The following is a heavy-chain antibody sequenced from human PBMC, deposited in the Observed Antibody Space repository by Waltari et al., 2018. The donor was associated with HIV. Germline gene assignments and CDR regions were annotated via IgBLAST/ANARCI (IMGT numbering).Heavy chain of an antibody. CDR1: GYTFTSYA. CDR3: ARGLHSDFLRYYYCGMDV. D-gene: IGHD3-3*01. Sequence: QVQLVQSGAEVKKPGASVKVSCKASGYTFTSYAMHWVRQAPGQRLEWMGWINAGNGNTKYSQKFQGRVTITRDTSASTAYMELSSLRSEDTAVYYCARGLHSDFLRYYYCGMDVWGQGTTVTVSS. CDR2: INAGNGNT. J-gene: IGHJ6*02. V-gene: IGHV1-3*01.